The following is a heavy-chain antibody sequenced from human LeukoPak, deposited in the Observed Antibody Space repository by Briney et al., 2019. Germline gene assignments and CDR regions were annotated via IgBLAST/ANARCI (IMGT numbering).Heavy chain of an antibody. CDR3: ARDIAVAAKNPAY. CDR1: GYTFTGYY. D-gene: IGHD6-19*01. V-gene: IGHV1-2*02. CDR2: INPNSGGT. J-gene: IGHJ4*02. Sequence: VASVKVSCKASGYTFTGYYMHWMRQAPGQGLEWMGWINPNSGGTNYAQKFQGRVTMTRDTSISTAYMELSRLRSDDTAVYYCARDIAVAAKNPAYWGQGTLVTVSS.